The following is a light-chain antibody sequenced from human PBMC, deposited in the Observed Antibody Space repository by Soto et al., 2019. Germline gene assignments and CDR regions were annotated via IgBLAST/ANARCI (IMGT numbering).Light chain of an antibody. J-gene: IGKJ2*03. CDR1: QSISIW. Sequence: DIPMTQSPSTLSASIGDRVTITCRASQSISIWLAWYQQKAGKAPKLLIYRASSLESGVPSRFSGSGSGTEFILTISSLQPDDFATYYCQQYVPNIPESFGQGTKLEIK. CDR3: QQYVPNIPES. CDR2: RAS. V-gene: IGKV1-5*01.